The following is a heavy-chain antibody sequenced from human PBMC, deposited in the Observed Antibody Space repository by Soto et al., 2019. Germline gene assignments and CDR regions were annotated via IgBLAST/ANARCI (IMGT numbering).Heavy chain of an antibody. D-gene: IGHD3-3*01. CDR3: TTESVGRYYYYGMDV. J-gene: IGHJ6*02. V-gene: IGHV3-15*07. CDR2: IKSKTDGGTT. CDR1: GFTFSNAW. Sequence: GSLRLSCAASGFTFSNAWMTWVRQAPGKGLEWVGRIKSKTDGGTTDYAAHVKGRFTISRDDSKNTLYLQMNSLKTEDTAVYYCTTESVGRYYYYGMDVWGQGTTVTVSS.